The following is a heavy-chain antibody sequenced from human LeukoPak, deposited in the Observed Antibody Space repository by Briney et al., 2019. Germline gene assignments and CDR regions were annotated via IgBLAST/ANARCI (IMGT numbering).Heavy chain of an antibody. CDR3: ARGNGGTSGWFDP. D-gene: IGHD4-23*01. Sequence: GGSLRLSCAASGYTVSDKPMTWVRQAAGKGLEWVSVIYSDGSTYYSESVKGRFTISRDNSKNTLYLQMNSLRAGDTAIYYCARGNGGTSGWFDPWGQGTLVTVSS. J-gene: IGHJ5*02. CDR1: GYTVSDKP. CDR2: IYSDGST. V-gene: IGHV3-66*02.